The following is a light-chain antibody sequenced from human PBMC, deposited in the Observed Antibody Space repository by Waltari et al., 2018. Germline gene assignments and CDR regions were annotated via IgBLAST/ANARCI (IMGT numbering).Light chain of an antibody. V-gene: IGLV3-21*04. CDR1: NIGSKN. J-gene: IGLJ1*01. CDR3: QVWDSGSDYV. Sequence: SYVLTQPPSVSVAPGNTASLTCGGDNIGSKNVHWYQQKPGQAPVLVISNDYDRPSGIPDRFSGYNSGNTATLAISSVEAGDEADYICQVWDSGSDYVFGTGTKVTVL. CDR2: NDY.